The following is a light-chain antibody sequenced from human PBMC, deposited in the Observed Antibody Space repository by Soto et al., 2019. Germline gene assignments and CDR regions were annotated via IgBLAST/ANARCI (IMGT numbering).Light chain of an antibody. Sequence: DIQMTQSQSSLSASVGDRVTITCRASQSISSYLNLYQQKPGKAPKLLIYAASSLQSGVPSRFSGSGSGTDFTLTISSLQPEDFATYYCQQSYSTPLTFGGGTKVDIK. CDR2: AAS. J-gene: IGKJ4*01. CDR3: QQSYSTPLT. V-gene: IGKV1-39*01. CDR1: QSISSY.